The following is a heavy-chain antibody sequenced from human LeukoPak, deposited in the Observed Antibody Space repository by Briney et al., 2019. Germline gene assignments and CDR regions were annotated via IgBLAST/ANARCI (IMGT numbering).Heavy chain of an antibody. Sequence: GESLQISCKGSGYSFTSYWIGWVRQMPGKGLEWMGIIYPDDSDTTYNPSFQGQVTISVDKSISTAYLQWSSLKASDTAMYYCARQWGRYFDYWGQGTLVTVSS. CDR1: GYSFTSYW. D-gene: IGHD3-16*01. J-gene: IGHJ4*02. CDR2: IYPDDSDT. CDR3: ARQWGRYFDY. V-gene: IGHV5-51*01.